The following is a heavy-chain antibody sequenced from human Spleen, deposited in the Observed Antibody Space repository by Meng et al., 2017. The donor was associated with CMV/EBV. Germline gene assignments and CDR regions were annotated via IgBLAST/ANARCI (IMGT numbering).Heavy chain of an antibody. Sequence: TSSLSCLVYGGSFNGYYWSWISQPPGKGLEWIGEIDYSGRTNYDPSLKSRVTILVDTSKNQFSLKLHSVTAADTAVYYCARGRKVDSWGQGTLVTVSS. CDR1: GGSFNGYY. CDR2: IDYSGRT. V-gene: IGHV4-34*01. CDR3: ARGRKVDS. J-gene: IGHJ4*02.